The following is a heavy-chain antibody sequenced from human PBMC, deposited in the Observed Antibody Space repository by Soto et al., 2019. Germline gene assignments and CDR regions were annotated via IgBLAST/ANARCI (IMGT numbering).Heavy chain of an antibody. CDR1: GFSVSSNS. V-gene: IGHV3-53*01. J-gene: IGHJ5*02. Sequence: PGGSLRLSCAASGFSVSSNSMSWVRQAPGKGLEWVSVIHSDVTTYYADSVKGRFIISRDNSKDTLYLQMNRLRAEDTAVYYCARELSGSWYNWFDPWGQGTLVPVSS. CDR3: ARELSGSWYNWFDP. CDR2: IHSDVTT. D-gene: IGHD5-12*01.